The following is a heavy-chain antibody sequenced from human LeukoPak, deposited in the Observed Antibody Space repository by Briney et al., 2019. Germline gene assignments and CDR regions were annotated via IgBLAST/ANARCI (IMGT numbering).Heavy chain of an antibody. CDR2: IRSRANSYVT. D-gene: IGHD2-15*01. CDR1: GFTFSGSA. J-gene: IGHJ6*02. Sequence: GGSLRLSCAASGFTFSGSAMHWVRQASGKGLEWVGRIRSRANSYVTAYAAAVTGRFIISRDDSSNTAYLQMNSLTTEDTAVYYCTRHSDTYCSRENCYVDNFYGLDVWGQGTRVTVSS. CDR3: TRHSDTYCSRENCYVDNFYGLDV. V-gene: IGHV3-73*01.